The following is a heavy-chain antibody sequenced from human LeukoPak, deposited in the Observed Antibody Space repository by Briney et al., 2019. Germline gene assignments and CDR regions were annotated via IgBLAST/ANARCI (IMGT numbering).Heavy chain of an antibody. Sequence: GASVKVSCKASGYTFTGYYMHWVRQAPGQGLEWMGWINPNSGGTNYAQKFQGRVTMTRDTSISTAYMELSRLRSDDTAVYYCARDRYDFWSVHPYNWFDPWGQGTLVTVSS. CDR1: GYTFTGYY. CDR2: INPNSGGT. CDR3: ARDRYDFWSVHPYNWFDP. D-gene: IGHD3-3*01. V-gene: IGHV1-2*02. J-gene: IGHJ5*02.